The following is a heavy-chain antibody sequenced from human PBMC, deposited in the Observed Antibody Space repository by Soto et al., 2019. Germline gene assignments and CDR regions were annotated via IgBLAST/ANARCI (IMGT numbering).Heavy chain of an antibody. V-gene: IGHV2-5*01. CDR2: IYWNDDK. Sequence: QITLKESGPTLVKPTQPLTLTCTFSGLSLSTSGVGVGWIRQPPGKALEWLALIYWNDDKRYSPSLKSRLTITKDTSKNQVVLTMTNMDPVDTATYYCAHRLSSSSWYGDAFDIWGQGTMVTVSS. CDR1: GLSLSTSGVG. D-gene: IGHD6-13*01. CDR3: AHRLSSSSWYGDAFDI. J-gene: IGHJ3*02.